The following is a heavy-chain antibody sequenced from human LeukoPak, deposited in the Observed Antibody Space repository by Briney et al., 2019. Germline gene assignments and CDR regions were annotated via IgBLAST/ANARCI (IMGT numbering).Heavy chain of an antibody. J-gene: IGHJ6*02. CDR1: GFTVSSNY. CDR3: ARDRSIAVAGYYYYYGMDV. CDR2: IYSGGST. V-gene: IGHV3-53*01. Sequence: GGSLRLSCAASGFTVSSNYMSWVRQAPGKGLEWVSVIYSGGSTYYADSVKGRFTISRDNSKNTLYLQMNSLRAEDTAVYYCARDRSIAVAGYYYYYGMDVWGQGTTVTVSS. D-gene: IGHD6-19*01.